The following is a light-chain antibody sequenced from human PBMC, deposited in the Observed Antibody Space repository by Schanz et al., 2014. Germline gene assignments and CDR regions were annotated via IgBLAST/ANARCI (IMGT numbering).Light chain of an antibody. V-gene: IGKV3-20*01. CDR1: ESVSSSS. Sequence: EIVLTQSPGTLSLSPGERATLSCRASESVSSSSLAWYQQKPGQAPRLLIYDASNRATGIPARFSGSGSGTDFTLTISRLEPEDFAVYYCQQYGRQSGRSLWTFGQGTKVEIK. CDR2: DAS. J-gene: IGKJ1*01. CDR3: QQYGRQSGRSLWT.